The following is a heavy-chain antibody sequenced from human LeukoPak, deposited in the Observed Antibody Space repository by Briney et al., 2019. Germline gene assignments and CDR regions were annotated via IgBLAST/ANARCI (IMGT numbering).Heavy chain of an antibody. J-gene: IGHJ4*02. Sequence: GRSLRLSCVASGFSFSGYAIHWVRQAPGKGLEWVALISYNGGRKDYADSVKGRFTIDRDNSKNTVYLQMNSLRPDDTAIYFCARQEARNYYYEGLDYWGQGNLLTVSS. V-gene: IGHV3-30*04. CDR2: ISYNGGRK. CDR1: GFSFSGYA. D-gene: IGHD3-22*01. CDR3: ARQEARNYYYEGLDY.